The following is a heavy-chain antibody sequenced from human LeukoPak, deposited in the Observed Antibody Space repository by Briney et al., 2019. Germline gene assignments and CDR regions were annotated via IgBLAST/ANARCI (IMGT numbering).Heavy chain of an antibody. D-gene: IGHD2-21*02. V-gene: IGHV3-53*01. CDR2: IYSGGST. CDR1: GFTVSSNY. Sequence: GGSLILSCAASGFTVSSNYMSWVRQAPGKGLEWVSVIYSGGSTYYADSVKGRFTISRDNSKNTLYLQMNSLRAEDTAVYYCAREMEGDLGAFDIWGQGTMVTVSS. CDR3: AREMEGDLGAFDI. J-gene: IGHJ3*02.